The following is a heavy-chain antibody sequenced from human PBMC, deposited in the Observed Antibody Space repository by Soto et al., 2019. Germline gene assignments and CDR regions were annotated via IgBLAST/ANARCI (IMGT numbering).Heavy chain of an antibody. J-gene: IGHJ4*02. CDR1: GFTFSSYS. Sequence: EVQLVESGGGLVKPRGSLRLSCAASGFTFSSYSMNWVRPAPGKGLEWVSSISSSSSYIYYADSVKARFTISRDNAKNSLYLQMNSLRAEDTAVYYCASIIPRVRRDFDYWGQGTLVTVSS. V-gene: IGHV3-21*01. CDR3: ASIIPRVRRDFDY. D-gene: IGHD1-20*01. CDR2: ISSSSSYI.